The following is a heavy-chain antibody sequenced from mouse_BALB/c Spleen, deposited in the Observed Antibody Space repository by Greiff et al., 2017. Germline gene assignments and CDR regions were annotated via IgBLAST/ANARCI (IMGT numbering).Heavy chain of an antibody. D-gene: IGHD2-2*01. CDR3: ARWVYGYDGRFDY. J-gene: IGHJ2*01. CDR1: GYAFTNYL. V-gene: IGHV1-54*03. CDR2: INPGSGGT. Sequence: VQLQQSGAELVRPGTSVKVSCKASGYAFTNYLIEWVKQRPGQGLEWIGVINPGSGGTKYNEKFKGKATLTADKSSSTAYMQLSSLPSDDTSVYFCARWVYGYDGRFDYWGQGTTLTVSS.